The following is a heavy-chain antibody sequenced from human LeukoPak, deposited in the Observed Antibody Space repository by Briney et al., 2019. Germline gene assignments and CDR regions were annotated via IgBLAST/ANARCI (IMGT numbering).Heavy chain of an antibody. CDR2: IKQDGSEK. J-gene: IGHJ4*02. D-gene: IGHD3-9*01. CDR1: GFTFSSYW. V-gene: IGHV3-7*01. Sequence: GGSLRLSCAASGFTFSSYWMSWVRQAPGKGLEWVANIKQDGSEKYYVDSVKGQFTISRDNAKNSLYLQMNSLRAEDTAVYYCASEYYDILTGYGYWGQGTLVTVSS. CDR3: ASEYYDILTGYGY.